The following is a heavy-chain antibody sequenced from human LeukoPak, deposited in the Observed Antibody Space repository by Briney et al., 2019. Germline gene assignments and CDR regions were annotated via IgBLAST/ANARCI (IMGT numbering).Heavy chain of an antibody. CDR3: ARHHDYEGFDY. Sequence: KTSETLSLTCTVSGGSISSSSYYWGWIRQPPGKGLEWIGSIYCSGSTYYNPSLKSRVTISVDTSKNQFSLKLSSVTAADTAVYYCARHHDYEGFDYWGQGTLVTVSS. J-gene: IGHJ4*02. D-gene: IGHD4-17*01. CDR1: GGSISSSSYY. CDR2: IYCSGST. V-gene: IGHV4-39*01.